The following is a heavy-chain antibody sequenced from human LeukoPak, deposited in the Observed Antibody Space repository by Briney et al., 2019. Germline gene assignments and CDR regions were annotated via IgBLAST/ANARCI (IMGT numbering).Heavy chain of an antibody. CDR1: GGSFSGYY. CDR2: INHSGST. D-gene: IGHD3-22*01. V-gene: IGHV4-34*01. CDR3: ARLPYYYDSSGYYYVVGFFDY. Sequence: SETLSLTCAVYGGSFSGYYWSWIRQPPGKGLEWIGEINHSGSTNYNPSLKSRVTISVDTSKNQFSLKLSSVTAADTAVYYCARLPYYYDSSGYYYVVGFFDYWGQGTLVTVSS. J-gene: IGHJ4*02.